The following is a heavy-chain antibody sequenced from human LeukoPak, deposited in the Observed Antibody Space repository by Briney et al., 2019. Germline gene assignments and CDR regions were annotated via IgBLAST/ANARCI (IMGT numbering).Heavy chain of an antibody. Sequence: PSETLSLTGTVSGYSISTGYYWGWIRQPPGKGLEWIGSIYHSGSTYNNPSLKSRVTISVDTSKNQFSLKLSSVTAADTAVYYCARLASMTARGGTRLMTPPQGGYNWFDPWGQGTLVTVSS. V-gene: IGHV4-38-2*02. D-gene: IGHD2-21*02. J-gene: IGHJ5*02. CDR1: GYSISTGYY. CDR3: ARLASMTARGGTRLMTPPQGGYNWFDP. CDR2: IYHSGST.